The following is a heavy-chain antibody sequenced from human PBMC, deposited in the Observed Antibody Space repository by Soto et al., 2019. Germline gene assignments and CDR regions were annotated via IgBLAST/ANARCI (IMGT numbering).Heavy chain of an antibody. D-gene: IGHD5-18*01. Sequence: GASVKVSCKTSGYNLSAYYFNWVRQAAGQGPEWMGWLNPRNGQTGYVQKFRGRVTMTRXTXXAXXXLXLSXLTXEDTAIYFCARETDTSMVDYWGQGTPVTVSS. CDR2: LNPRNGQT. CDR1: GYNLSAYY. CDR3: ARETDTSMVDY. J-gene: IGHJ4*02. V-gene: IGHV1-8*01.